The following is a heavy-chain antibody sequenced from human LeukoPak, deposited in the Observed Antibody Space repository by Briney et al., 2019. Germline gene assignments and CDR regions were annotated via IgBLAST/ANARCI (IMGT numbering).Heavy chain of an antibody. CDR2: INHSGST. CDR1: GGSISSSSYY. V-gene: IGHV4-39*07. J-gene: IGHJ4*02. D-gene: IGHD6-13*01. Sequence: SETLSLTCTVSGGSISSSSYYWGWIRQPPGKGLEWIGEINHSGSTNYNPSLKSRVTISVDTSKNQFSLKLSSVTAADTAVYYCARRKRRGISSSWPFDYWGQGTLVTVSS. CDR3: ARRKRRGISSSWPFDY.